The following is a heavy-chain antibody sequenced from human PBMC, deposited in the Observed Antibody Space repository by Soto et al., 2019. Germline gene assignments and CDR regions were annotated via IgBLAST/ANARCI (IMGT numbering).Heavy chain of an antibody. V-gene: IGHV1-2*02. CDR1: GYTFSGYY. D-gene: IGHD3-22*01. CDR2: INPNSGGT. Sequence: ASVKVSCKASGYTFSGYYMHWVRQAPGQGLEWMGWINPNSGGTNYAQKFQGRVTMTRDTSISTAYMELSRLRSDDTAVYYCARELREAHYDSSGYYVRDAFDIWG. J-gene: IGHJ3*02. CDR3: ARELREAHYDSSGYYVRDAFDI.